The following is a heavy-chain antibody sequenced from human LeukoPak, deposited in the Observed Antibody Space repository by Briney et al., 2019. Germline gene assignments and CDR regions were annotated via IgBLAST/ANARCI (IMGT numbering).Heavy chain of an antibody. CDR3: ARVVPGPGTFDH. J-gene: IGHJ4*02. D-gene: IGHD2-2*01. CDR2: TYYRSKWYS. Sequence: SQTLSLTCAISGDSVSSDSVAWNWIRQSPLRGLEWLGSTYYRSKWYSEYAPSVRGRITIDPDTSKNQFSLQLNSVTPEDTAVYYCARVVPGPGTFDHWGQGTLVTVSS. V-gene: IGHV6-1*01. CDR1: GDSVSSDSVA.